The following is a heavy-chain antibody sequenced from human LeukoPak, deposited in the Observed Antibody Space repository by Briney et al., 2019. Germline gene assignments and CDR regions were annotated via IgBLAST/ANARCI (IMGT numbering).Heavy chain of an antibody. Sequence: GGSLRLSCAASGFTFSTYWMSWVRQAPGKGLEWVANIRQDGSDKYYVDSVKGRFTISRDNSKNTLYLQMNSLRAEDTAVYYCAREGICSSTSCYSLFDYWGQGTLVTVSS. J-gene: IGHJ4*02. CDR1: GFTFSTYW. D-gene: IGHD2-2*01. CDR3: AREGICSSTSCYSLFDY. CDR2: IRQDGSDK. V-gene: IGHV3-7*01.